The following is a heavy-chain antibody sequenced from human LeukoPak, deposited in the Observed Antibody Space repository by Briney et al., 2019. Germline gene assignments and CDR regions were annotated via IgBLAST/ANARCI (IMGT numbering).Heavy chain of an antibody. V-gene: IGHV1-2*02. J-gene: IGHJ4*02. CDR3: ARDRYYDSSGYTFDY. D-gene: IGHD3-22*01. CDR1: GHTFTGYY. CDR2: INPNSGGT. Sequence: ASVKVSCKASGHTFTGYYMHWVRQAPGQGLEWMGWINPNSGGTNYAQKFQGRVTMTRDTSISTAYMELSRLRSDDTAVYYCARDRYYDSSGYTFDYWGQGTLVTVSS.